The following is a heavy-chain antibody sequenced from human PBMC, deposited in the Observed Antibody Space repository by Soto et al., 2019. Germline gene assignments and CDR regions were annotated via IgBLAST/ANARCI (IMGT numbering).Heavy chain of an antibody. CDR1: GYTFTSYY. CDR3: ARARGWFDP. V-gene: IGHV1-46*01. Sequence: SVKVSCKASGYTFTSYYMHWVRQAPGQGLEWMGVINPSDNSTTYAQKFQGRVTMTRDTSTSTVYMELTSLRSEDTAVYYCARARGWFDPWGQGTLVTVSS. J-gene: IGHJ5*02. D-gene: IGHD3-10*01. CDR2: INPSDNST.